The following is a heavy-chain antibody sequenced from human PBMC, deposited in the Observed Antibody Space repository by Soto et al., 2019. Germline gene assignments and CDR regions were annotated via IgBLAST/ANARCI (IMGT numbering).Heavy chain of an antibody. Sequence: SETLSLTCTVAGGNISSYYWSWIRQPPGKGLEWIGYIYYSGSTNYNPSLKSRVTISVDTSKNQFSLKLSSVTAADTAVYYCARLARTLDYWGQGTLVTVSS. CDR3: ARLARTLDY. CDR1: GGNISSYY. CDR2: IYYSGST. V-gene: IGHV4-59*08. J-gene: IGHJ4*02.